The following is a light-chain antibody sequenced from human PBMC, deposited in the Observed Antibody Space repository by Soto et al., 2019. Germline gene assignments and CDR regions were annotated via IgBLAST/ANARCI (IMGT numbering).Light chain of an antibody. CDR2: DVT. Sequence: QSALTQPASVSGSPGQSITISCTGTSSDVGGHNYVSWYQQHPGKAPKLIIYDVTNRPSGGSNRCSGSKSGNTASLTISGLQAEYEADYYCSSFTSITSQVIFGGGTKVTVL. CDR3: SSFTSITSQVI. J-gene: IGLJ2*01. CDR1: SSDVGGHNY. V-gene: IGLV2-14*01.